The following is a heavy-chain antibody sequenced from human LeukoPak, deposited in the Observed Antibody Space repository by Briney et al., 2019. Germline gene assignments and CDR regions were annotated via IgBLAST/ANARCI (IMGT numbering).Heavy chain of an antibody. CDR1: GFTFSSNY. V-gene: IGHV3-53*01. CDR3: ARSLPYGTTWYGRSDF. D-gene: IGHD6-13*01. J-gene: IGHJ4*02. CDR2: IRSDGST. Sequence: GSLRLSCAASGFTFSSNYMSWVRQAPGKGLEWVSVIRSDGSTNHADSVKGRFTISRDNAMNSLYLQMNSLRAEDTAIYYCARSLPYGTTWYGRSDFWGQGTLVTVSS.